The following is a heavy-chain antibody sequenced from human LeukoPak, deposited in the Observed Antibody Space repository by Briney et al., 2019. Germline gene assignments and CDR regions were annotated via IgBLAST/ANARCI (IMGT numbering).Heavy chain of an antibody. CDR3: TRQPHTTKALDY. CDR2: IRSKAYGGTT. Sequence: PGRSLRLSCTASGFTFGDYAMSWVRQAPGKGLEWVGFIRSKAYGGTTEYAASVKGRFTISRDDSKSIAYLQMNSLKTEDTAVSYCTRQPHTTKALDYWGQGTLVTVSS. V-gene: IGHV3-49*04. CDR1: GFTFGDYA. D-gene: IGHD3-3*02. J-gene: IGHJ4*02.